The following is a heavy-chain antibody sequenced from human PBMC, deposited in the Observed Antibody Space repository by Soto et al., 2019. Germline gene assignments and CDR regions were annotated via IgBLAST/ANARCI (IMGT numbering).Heavy chain of an antibody. CDR3: ARDWGYGSGSYENWFDP. V-gene: IGHV1-69*01. CDR2: IIPIFGTA. D-gene: IGHD3-10*01. J-gene: IGHJ5*02. CDR1: GGTFSSYA. Sequence: QVQLVQSGAEVKKPGSSVKVSCKASGGTFSSYAISWVRQAPGQGLEWMGGIIPIFGTANYAQKFQGRVTITADESTSTAYMELSSLSSEDTAVYYCARDWGYGSGSYENWFDPWGQGTLVTVSS.